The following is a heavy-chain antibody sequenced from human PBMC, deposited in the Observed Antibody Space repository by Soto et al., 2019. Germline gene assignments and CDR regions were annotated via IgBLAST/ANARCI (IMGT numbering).Heavy chain of an antibody. V-gene: IGHV3-74*01. CDR3: AREFCSGGNCYTYYFDP. CDR1: GLTFNRYW. CDR2: INTDGSNT. J-gene: IGHJ5*02. Sequence: TGGSLRLSCAASGLTFNRYWMHWVRHAPGKGLVWVSHINTDGSNTNYADSVKGRFTISRDNAKSTLFLQMNSLRDEDTAVYYCAREFCSGGNCYTYYFDPWGQGSPVTVSS. D-gene: IGHD2-15*01.